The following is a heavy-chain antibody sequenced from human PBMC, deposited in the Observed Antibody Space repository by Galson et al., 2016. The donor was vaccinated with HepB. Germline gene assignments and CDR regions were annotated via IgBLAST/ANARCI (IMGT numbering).Heavy chain of an antibody. Sequence: QSGAEVKKPGESLRISCKGSGYSFSDYWIGWVRQMPGRGLELMGIFYPGRSETRYSPSFQGQVTLSGDKSIDTAYLQWSSLRASDTARYYCARWGYLHVGEPLDYCMDVWGQGTAVTVAS. V-gene: IGHV5-51*01. D-gene: IGHD2-21*01. CDR2: FYPGRSET. CDR1: GYSFSDYW. J-gene: IGHJ6*02. CDR3: ARWGYLHVGEPLDYCMDV.